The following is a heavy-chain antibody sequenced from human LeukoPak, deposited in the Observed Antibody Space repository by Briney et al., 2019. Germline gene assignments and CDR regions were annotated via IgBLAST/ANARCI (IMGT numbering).Heavy chain of an antibody. CDR2: ITHDRGDK. CDR3: YTDIVTVPAPDY. D-gene: IGHD2-2*01. V-gene: IGHV3-30*02. CDR1: GFTFSSYS. J-gene: IGHJ4*02. Sequence: GGSLRLSCAASGFTFSSYSMNWVRQAPGKGLEWVAFITHDRGDKYYADSVKGRFTISRDSSKTTLYLQMNSLRAEDTAVYYCYTDIVTVPAPDYWGQGALVTVSS.